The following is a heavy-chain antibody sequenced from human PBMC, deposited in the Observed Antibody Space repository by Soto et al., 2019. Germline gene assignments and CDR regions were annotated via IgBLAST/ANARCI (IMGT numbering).Heavy chain of an antibody. CDR3: LVASAAY. D-gene: IGHD6-13*01. CDR1: GFTFSSYV. CDR2: ITSNGGST. V-gene: IGHV3-64D*06. Sequence: GGSLRLSCSASGFTFSSYVMNWVSQAPGKGLEYVSGITSNGGSTFYADSVKGRFIISRDNSQNTVYLQMSSLTTADTAVYYCLVASAAYWGQGTQVTVSS. J-gene: IGHJ4*02.